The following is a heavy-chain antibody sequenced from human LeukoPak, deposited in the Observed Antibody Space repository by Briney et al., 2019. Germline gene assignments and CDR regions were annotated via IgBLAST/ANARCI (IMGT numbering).Heavy chain of an antibody. D-gene: IGHD6-13*01. CDR1: XXXSXX. V-gene: IGHV3-30*02. CDR3: AKGRDDSSSWYIPFFDY. J-gene: IGHJ4*02. Sequence: XXXSXXXSWVRQXPGKGLEWVAFIRYDGSNKYYADSVKGRFTISRDNSKNTLYLQMNSLRAEDTAVYYCAKGRDDSSSWYIPFFDYWGQGTLVTVSS. CDR2: IRYDGSNK.